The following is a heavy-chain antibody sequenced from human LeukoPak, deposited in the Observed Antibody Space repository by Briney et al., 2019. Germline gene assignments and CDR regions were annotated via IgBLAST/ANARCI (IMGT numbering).Heavy chain of an antibody. CDR2: IYTSGST. J-gene: IGHJ3*02. CDR1: GGSISSYY. Sequence: SETLSLTCTVSGGSISSYYWSWIRQPAGKGLEWIGRIYTSGSTNYNPSLKSRVTMSVDTSKNQFSLKLSSVTAADTAVYYCARDKRYSSSWSNAFDIWGQGTMVTVSS. D-gene: IGHD6-13*01. V-gene: IGHV4-4*07. CDR3: ARDKRYSSSWSNAFDI.